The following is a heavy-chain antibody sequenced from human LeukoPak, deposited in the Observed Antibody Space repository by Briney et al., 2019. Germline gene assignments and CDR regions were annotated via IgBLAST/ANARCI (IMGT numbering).Heavy chain of an antibody. V-gene: IGHV3-33*06. CDR1: GFTFSSYG. Sequence: PGRSLRLSCAASGFTFSSYGVHWVRQAPGKGLEGGAVIWYDGSNKYYADSVKGRFTISRDHSKNTLYLQMNSLRAADTAVYYCAKGRPPTIFGGGCFDYWGQGTLVTASS. D-gene: IGHD3-3*01. CDR3: AKGRPPTIFGGGCFDY. CDR2: IWYDGSNK. J-gene: IGHJ4*02.